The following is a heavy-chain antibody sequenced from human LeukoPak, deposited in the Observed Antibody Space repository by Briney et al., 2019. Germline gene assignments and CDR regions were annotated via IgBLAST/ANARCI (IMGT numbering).Heavy chain of an antibody. J-gene: IGHJ4*02. Sequence: GGSLRLSCAASGFTFSTYGMHWVRQAPGKGLEWVAVIWYDGSIKYYGDSVKGRFTISRDNSKNTLYLQMSSLTAEDTAVYYCVKAGHSGYDYNYWGQGNLVTVSS. D-gene: IGHD5-12*01. V-gene: IGHV3-30*02. CDR1: GFTFSTYG. CDR3: VKAGHSGYDYNY. CDR2: IWYDGSIK.